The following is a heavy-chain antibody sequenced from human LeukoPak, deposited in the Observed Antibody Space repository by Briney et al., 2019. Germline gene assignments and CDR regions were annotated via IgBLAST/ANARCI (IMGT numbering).Heavy chain of an antibody. CDR2: INPSGGST. Sequence: ASVKVSCKASGYTFTSYYMHWVRQAPGQGLEWMGIINPSGGSTSYAQKFQGGVTMTRDTSTSTVYMELSSLRSEDTAVYYCARDSSSWYSPDYWGQGTLVTVSS. J-gene: IGHJ4*02. D-gene: IGHD6-13*01. CDR1: GYTFTSYY. V-gene: IGHV1-46*01. CDR3: ARDSSSWYSPDY.